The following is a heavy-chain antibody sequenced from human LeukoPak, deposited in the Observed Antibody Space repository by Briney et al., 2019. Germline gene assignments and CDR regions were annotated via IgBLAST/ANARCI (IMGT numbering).Heavy chain of an antibody. D-gene: IGHD1-1*01. Sequence: GGSLRLSCTASGFTFGSYAMSWVRQAPGRGLEWVSAIDWTSHYIFYRDSVQGRFTTSRDNSRATLFLQMNSLTAEDSAVYYCAKNFAPGNAFYDFWGQGVLVTVSS. V-gene: IGHV3-23*01. CDR1: GFTFGSYA. CDR2: IDWTSHYI. CDR3: AKNFAPGNAFYDF. J-gene: IGHJ4*02.